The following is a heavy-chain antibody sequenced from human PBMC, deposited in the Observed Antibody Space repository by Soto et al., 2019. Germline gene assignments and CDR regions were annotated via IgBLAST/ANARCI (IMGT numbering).Heavy chain of an antibody. CDR1: GYTLTTYS. CDR3: TRGSPGSSSLLASYYYGMDV. Sequence: QVHFVQSGAEVKRPGASVKVSCEARGYTLTTYSIYWVRQAPGQRLEWIGGVGAGRGNRRLSQKFEARVTITRDTPASTVYMELTSLRSEDTAVYYCTRGSPGSSSLLASYYYGMDVWGQGTTVTVSS. D-gene: IGHD3-10*01. V-gene: IGHV1-3*01. CDR2: VGAGRGNR. J-gene: IGHJ6*02.